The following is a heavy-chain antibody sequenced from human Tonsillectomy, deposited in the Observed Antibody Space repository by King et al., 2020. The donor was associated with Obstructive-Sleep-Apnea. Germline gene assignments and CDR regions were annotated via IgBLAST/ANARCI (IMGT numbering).Heavy chain of an antibody. D-gene: IGHD3-22*01. CDR2: ISYDGGNK. J-gene: IGHJ4*02. CDR3: ARGLHYYDSSGYSYYFDY. CDR1: GFTFSTYA. Sequence: VQLVESGGGVVQPGRSLRLSCAASGFTFSTYALHWARQAPGKGLEWVAVISYDGGNKYYADSVKGRFTISRDNSKNTLYLQMNSLRAEDTAAYYCARGLHYYDSSGYSYYFDYWGQGTLVTVSS. V-gene: IGHV3-30*04.